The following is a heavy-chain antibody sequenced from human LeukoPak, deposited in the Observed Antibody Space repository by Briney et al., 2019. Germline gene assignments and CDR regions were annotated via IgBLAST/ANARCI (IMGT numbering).Heavy chain of an antibody. J-gene: IGHJ6*04. Sequence: ASVKVFCKASGYTFTSYGISWVRQAPGQGLEWMGWISAYNGNTNYAQKLQGRVTMTTDTSTSTAYMELRSLRSDDKAVYYCARDLDKIMVRGVIIIEPYYYGMDVRGKGTTVTVSS. D-gene: IGHD3-10*01. V-gene: IGHV1-18*04. CDR1: GYTFTSYG. CDR3: ARDLDKIMVRGVIIIEPYYYGMDV. CDR2: ISAYNGNT.